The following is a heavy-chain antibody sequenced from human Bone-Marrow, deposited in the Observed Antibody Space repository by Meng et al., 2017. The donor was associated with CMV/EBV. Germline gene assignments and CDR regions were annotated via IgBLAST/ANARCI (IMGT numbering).Heavy chain of an antibody. J-gene: IGHJ3*02. V-gene: IGHV3-23*01. CDR2: ISGGDGST. Sequence: GESLKISCAASGFTFSSYAMSWVRQAPGKGLEWVSSISGGDGSTYSADSVKGRFTISRDISKNTVFLQMSSLRAEDTAVYYCAKYLLPRVLRDGFDIWGQGTLVTVSS. CDR3: AKYLLPRVLRDGFDI. CDR1: GFTFSSYA. D-gene: IGHD2-15*01.